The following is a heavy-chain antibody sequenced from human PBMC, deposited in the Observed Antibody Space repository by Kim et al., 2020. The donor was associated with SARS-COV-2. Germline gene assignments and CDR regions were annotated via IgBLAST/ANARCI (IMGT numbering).Heavy chain of an antibody. CDR3: ARSPAALTGDHFDF. V-gene: IGHV1-46*01. CDR2: IDPSGGGT. D-gene: IGHD3-9*01. Sequence: ASVKVSCTASGYTFSTYYIHWVRQAPGQGLEWMGIIDPSGGGTTYAQRFQGRVTMTSDTSTRTVFMELSSLTSDDTAIYFCARSPAALTGDHFDFWGQGNLLTVSS. J-gene: IGHJ4*02. CDR1: GYTFSTYY.